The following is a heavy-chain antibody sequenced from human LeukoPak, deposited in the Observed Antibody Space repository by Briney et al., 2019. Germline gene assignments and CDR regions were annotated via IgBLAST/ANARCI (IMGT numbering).Heavy chain of an antibody. V-gene: IGHV4-39*07. D-gene: IGHD3-3*01. J-gene: IGHJ5*02. CDR3: ARAPSVLRFLEWSSNWFDP. Sequence: PSETLSLTCTVSGGSISSSSYYWGWIRQPPGKGLERIGSIYYSGSTYYNPSLKSRVTISVDTSKNQFSLKLSSVTAADTAVYYCARAPSVLRFLEWSSNWFDPWGQGTLVTVSS. CDR1: GGSISSSSYY. CDR2: IYYSGST.